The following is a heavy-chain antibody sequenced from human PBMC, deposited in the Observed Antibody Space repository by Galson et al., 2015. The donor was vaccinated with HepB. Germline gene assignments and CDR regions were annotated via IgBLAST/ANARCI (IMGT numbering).Heavy chain of an antibody. D-gene: IGHD3-10*01. CDR2: DGSSK. V-gene: IGHV3-7*03. J-gene: IGHJ6*02. Sequence: DGSSKYYVDSVKGRFTISRDNAKDSVYLQLDSLRAEDTAVYYCARRISLVRGIITKPDYYYGMDVWGQGTTATVAS. CDR3: ARRISLVRGIITKPDYYYGMDV.